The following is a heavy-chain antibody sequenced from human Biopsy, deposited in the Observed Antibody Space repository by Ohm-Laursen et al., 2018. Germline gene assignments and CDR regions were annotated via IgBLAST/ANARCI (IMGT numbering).Heavy chain of an antibody. D-gene: IGHD4-11*01. CDR2: IYYSVMT. Sequence: GTLSLTCTVSGGSISSDYWSWIRQTPGKGLEWIGYIYYSVMTNYNPSLQSRVSISVDTSRNQVSLTLRSVTAADTAVYYCARDSGILNYGNFKYYHYYGMDVWGQGTKVTVSS. V-gene: IGHV4-59*01. CDR3: ARDSGILNYGNFKYYHYYGMDV. J-gene: IGHJ6*02. CDR1: GGSISSDY.